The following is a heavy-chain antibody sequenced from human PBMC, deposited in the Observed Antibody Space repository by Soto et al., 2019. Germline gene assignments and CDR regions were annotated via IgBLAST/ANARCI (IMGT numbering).Heavy chain of an antibody. J-gene: IGHJ4*02. CDR1: GFTFSSYA. CDR3: ARGRIAMTGSDY. CDR2: ISGSGGTT. V-gene: IGHV3-23*01. D-gene: IGHD6-19*01. Sequence: GGSLRLSCAASGFTFSSYAMSWVRQAPGKGLEWVSTISGSGGTTYYADSVKGRFTISRDNSKNTLYLQMNSLRAEDTAVYYCARGRIAMTGSDYWGQGTLVTVSS.